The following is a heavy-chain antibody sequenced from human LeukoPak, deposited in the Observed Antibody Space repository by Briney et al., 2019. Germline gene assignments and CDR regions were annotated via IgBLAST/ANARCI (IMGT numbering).Heavy chain of an antibody. CDR1: GGSISNYY. D-gene: IGHD5-24*01. CDR2: IYYSAST. CDR3: ARGYGYNAIDY. J-gene: IGHJ4*02. Sequence: SETLSLTCTVSGGSISNYYWSWIRQPPGKGLEWIGYIYYSASTNYNPSLKGRVTISVDTSKNQFSLKLSSVTAADTAVYYCARGYGYNAIDYWGQGTLVTVSS. V-gene: IGHV4-59*01.